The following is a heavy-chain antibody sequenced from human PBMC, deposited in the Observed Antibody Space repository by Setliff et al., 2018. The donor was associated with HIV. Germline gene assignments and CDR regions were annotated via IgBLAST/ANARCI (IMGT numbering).Heavy chain of an antibody. Sequence: GGSLRLSCAASGFTFSDYYMSWIRQAPGKGLEWLSYISSSSGTYTSYADSVKGRFTVSRDNAGKSMYLQMNSLRAEDTAVYYCAKGLPRVVVICVFDYWGQGTLVTVSS. CDR3: AKGLPRVVVICVFDY. D-gene: IGHD3-22*01. CDR1: GFTFSDYY. CDR2: ISSSSGTYT. V-gene: IGHV3-11*05. J-gene: IGHJ4*02.